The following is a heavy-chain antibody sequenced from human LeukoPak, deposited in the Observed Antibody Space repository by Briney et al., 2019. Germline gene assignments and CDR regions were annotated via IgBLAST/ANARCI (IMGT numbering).Heavy chain of an antibody. CDR2: IKRKTDGETT. CDR1: GITFNNAW. J-gene: IGHJ4*02. CDR3: TTDSTPYSDIIH. V-gene: IGHV3-15*01. D-gene: IGHD3-22*01. Sequence: GGSLRLSCTASGITFNNAWMSWVRQSPGKGLEWVGRIKRKTDGETTDYAAPVKGRFAISRDDSKNTLYLQMSSLQTEDTAVYFCTTDSTPYSDIIHWGQGTLDTVSS.